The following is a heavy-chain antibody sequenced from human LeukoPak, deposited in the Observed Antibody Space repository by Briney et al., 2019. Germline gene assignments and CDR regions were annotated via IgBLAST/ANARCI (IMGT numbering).Heavy chain of an antibody. CDR2: ISAYNGNT. J-gene: IGHJ4*02. D-gene: IGHD3-9*01. V-gene: IGHV1-18*01. CDR1: GYTFTSYG. CDR3: ARVLRGAYYDILTGRADY. Sequence: ASVKVSCKASGYTFTSYGISWVRQAPGQGLEWMGWISAYNGNTNYAQKLQGRVTMTTDTSTSTAYMELRSLRSDDTAVYYCARVLRGAYYDILTGRADYWGLGTLVTVSS.